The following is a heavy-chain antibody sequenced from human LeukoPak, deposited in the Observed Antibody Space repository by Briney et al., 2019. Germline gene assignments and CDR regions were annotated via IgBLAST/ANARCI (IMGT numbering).Heavy chain of an antibody. V-gene: IGHV4-30-4*01. D-gene: IGHD3-3*01. CDR1: GGSISSGDYY. CDR3: ARERFGALGY. Sequence: SETLSLTCTVSGGSISSGDYYWSWIRQPPGKGLEWIGYIYYSGSTHYNPSLKSRVTISVDTSKNQFSLKLSSVTAADTAVYYCARERFGALGYWGQGTLVTVSS. CDR2: IYYSGST. J-gene: IGHJ4*02.